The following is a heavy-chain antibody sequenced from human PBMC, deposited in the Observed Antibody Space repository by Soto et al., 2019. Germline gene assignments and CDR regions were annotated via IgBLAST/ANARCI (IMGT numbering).Heavy chain of an antibody. CDR1: GVTFSSNS. V-gene: IGHV3-23*01. D-gene: IGHD2-8*01. CDR3: AKRFYANGVSYTAGFDY. J-gene: IGHJ4*02. CDR2: ISGSGGTT. Sequence: GGSQRLSSAASGVTFSSNSLTWVRQAPGKGLEWVSIISGSGGTTYYADSVKGRFTISRDNSKDTLYLQLNSLRGEDTAVYFCAKRFYANGVSYTAGFDYWGQGTLVTVSS.